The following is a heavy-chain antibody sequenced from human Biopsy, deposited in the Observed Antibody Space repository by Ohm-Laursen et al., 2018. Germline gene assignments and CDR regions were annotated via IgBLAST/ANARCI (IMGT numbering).Heavy chain of an antibody. Sequence: GTLSLTCSISGGSISGYYWNWIRQSPGKGLEWIGYIWSSGTTDYNPSLQSRVSMSLELSTDQFSLEVDSVTAADTAVYYCARVVGAATGFDQWGQGIPVTVSS. CDR2: IWSSGTT. V-gene: IGHV4-59*01. J-gene: IGHJ4*02. CDR3: ARVVGAATGFDQ. D-gene: IGHD1-26*01. CDR1: GGSISGYY.